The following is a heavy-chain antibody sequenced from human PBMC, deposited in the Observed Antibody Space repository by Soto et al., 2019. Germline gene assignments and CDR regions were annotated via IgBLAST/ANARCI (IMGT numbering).Heavy chain of an antibody. V-gene: IGHV4-30-4*08. CDR2: IYYSGST. D-gene: IGHD3-10*01. CDR1: GGSISSGGYY. J-gene: IGHJ6*02. Sequence: SETLSLTCTVSGGSISSGGYYWSWIRQHPGKGLEWIGYIYYSGSTYYNPSLKSRVTISVDTSKNQFSLKLSSVTAADTAVYYCARVFVSGSGSYYDYYYYGMDVWGQGTTVTVSS. CDR3: ARVFVSGSGSYYDYYYYGMDV.